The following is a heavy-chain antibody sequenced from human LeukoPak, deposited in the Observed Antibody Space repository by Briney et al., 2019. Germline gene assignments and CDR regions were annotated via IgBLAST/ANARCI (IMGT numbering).Heavy chain of an antibody. J-gene: IGHJ4*02. V-gene: IGHV1-24*01. CDR2: FDPEDGET. CDR1: GYTLTELS. Sequence: GASVKVSCKVSGYTLTELSMHWVRQAPGKGLEWMGGFDPEDGETIYAQKFQGRVTMTEDTSTDTAYMELSSLRSEDTAVYYCATVSVSDYLGMYYFDYWGQGTLVTVSS. D-gene: IGHD4-11*01. CDR3: ATVSVSDYLGMYYFDY.